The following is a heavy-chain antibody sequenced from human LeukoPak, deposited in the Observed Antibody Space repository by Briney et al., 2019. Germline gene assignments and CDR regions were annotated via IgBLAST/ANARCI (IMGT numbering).Heavy chain of an antibody. CDR1: GGSISFGGYY. V-gene: IGHV4-31*03. Sequence: PSQTLSLTCTVSGGSISFGGYYWSWIRQLPGKGLEWIGYMYDREKTDYNPSLRSRVIISLDTSKNQFSLKLNSVTAADTAVYYCARDSQIRLLLNDYDVFDVWGQGTEVTVSS. CDR2: MYDREKT. D-gene: IGHD2-21*02. CDR3: ARDSQIRLLLNDYDVFDV. J-gene: IGHJ3*01.